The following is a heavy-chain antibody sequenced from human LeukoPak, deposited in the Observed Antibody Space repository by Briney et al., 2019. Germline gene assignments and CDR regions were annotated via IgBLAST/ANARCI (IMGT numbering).Heavy chain of an antibody. J-gene: IGHJ4*02. CDR2: FDPEDGET. V-gene: IGHV1-24*01. D-gene: IGHD4-23*01. CDR1: VYTLTELS. CDR3: ATRGITVVNPHRTFDY. Sequence: ASVRVSCKFSVYTLTELSMHWVPQAPGKGLEWMGGFDPEDGETIYAQKFQGRVTMTEDTSTDTAYMELSSLRSEDTAVYYCATRGITVVNPHRTFDYWGQGTLVTVSS.